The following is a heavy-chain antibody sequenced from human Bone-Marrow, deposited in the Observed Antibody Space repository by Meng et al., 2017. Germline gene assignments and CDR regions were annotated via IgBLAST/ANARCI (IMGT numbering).Heavy chain of an antibody. D-gene: IGHD2-2*01. CDR2: IYSSGST. CDR1: GFTYSSYA. Sequence: LSLTRAASGFTYSSYAMHWVRQAPGKGLEWVSVIYSSGSTYYADSVEGRFTVSRNNSKNTLYLQMNSLGTEDTAVYFCHRIVVVDAFDIWGQGTMVTVSS. CDR3: HRIVVVDAFDI. V-gene: IGHV3-66*02. J-gene: IGHJ3*02.